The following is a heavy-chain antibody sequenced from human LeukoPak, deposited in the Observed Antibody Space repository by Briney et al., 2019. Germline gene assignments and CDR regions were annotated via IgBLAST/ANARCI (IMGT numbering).Heavy chain of an antibody. CDR1: GGSINSYY. Sequence: KPSETLSLTCTVSGGSINSYYWSWIRQPPGKGLEWIGYISHSGSTNYNSSLKSRVTISVDTSKNQFSLKLSSVTAADTAVYYCASFSWGSGTYIQEGIWSWFDPWGQGTLVTVSS. CDR2: ISHSGST. D-gene: IGHD3-10*01. V-gene: IGHV4-59*08. CDR3: ASFSWGSGTYIQEGIWSWFDP. J-gene: IGHJ5*02.